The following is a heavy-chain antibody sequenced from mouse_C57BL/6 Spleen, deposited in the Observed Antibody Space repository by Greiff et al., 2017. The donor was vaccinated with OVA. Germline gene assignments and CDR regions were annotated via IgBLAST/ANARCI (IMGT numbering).Heavy chain of an antibody. V-gene: IGHV5-12*01. Sequence: EVQVVESGGGLVQPGGSLKLSCAASGFTFSDYYMYWVRQTPEKRLEWVAYISNGGGSTYYPDTVKGRFTISRDNAKNTLYLQMSRLKSEDTAMYYCARGITTVVATDYAMDYWGQGTSVTVSS. CDR2: ISNGGGST. CDR1: GFTFSDYY. J-gene: IGHJ4*01. CDR3: ARGITTVVATDYAMDY. D-gene: IGHD1-1*01.